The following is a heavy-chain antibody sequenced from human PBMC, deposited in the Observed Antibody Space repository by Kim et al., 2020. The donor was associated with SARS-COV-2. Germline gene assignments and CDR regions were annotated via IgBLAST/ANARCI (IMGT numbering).Heavy chain of an antibody. Sequence: GGSLRLSCAASGFSFNTHTLHWVRQAPGKGLEWVALISNDGRNTYYTDSVKGRFTVSRGIVNNTLHLQMNSLRPEDTALYFCAREEFAMVTYDYWGQGALVTVSS. CDR3: AREEFAMVTYDY. CDR1: GFSFNTHT. D-gene: IGHD5-18*01. J-gene: IGHJ4*02. CDR2: ISNDGRNT. V-gene: IGHV3-30*14.